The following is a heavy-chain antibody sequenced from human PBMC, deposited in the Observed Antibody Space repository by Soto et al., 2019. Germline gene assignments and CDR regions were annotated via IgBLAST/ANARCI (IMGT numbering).Heavy chain of an antibody. V-gene: IGHV1-3*01. Sequence: ASVKVSCKASGYTFTSYAMHWVRQAPGQRLEWMGWINAGNGNTKYSQKFQGRVTITRDTSASTAYMELSSVRSEDTAVYCCARAWVVVTAPDYWGQGTLVTVSS. CDR1: GYTFTSYA. CDR2: INAGNGNT. CDR3: ARAWVVVTAPDY. D-gene: IGHD2-21*02. J-gene: IGHJ4*02.